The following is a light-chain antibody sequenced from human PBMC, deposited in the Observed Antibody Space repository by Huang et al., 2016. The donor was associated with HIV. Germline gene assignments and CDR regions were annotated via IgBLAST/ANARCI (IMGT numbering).Light chain of an antibody. CDR1: PAIRNY. V-gene: IGKV1-27*01. Sequence: DIQMDQSPSSLSASVGDRVTVTCRASPAIRNYLAWYQQKPGKPPTLLIYGASTLQSGVPSRFSGSGSGTEFTLTITTLQPGDVGTYYCQAYDSAPWTFGPGTKVEV. J-gene: IGKJ1*01. CDR2: GAS. CDR3: QAYDSAPWT.